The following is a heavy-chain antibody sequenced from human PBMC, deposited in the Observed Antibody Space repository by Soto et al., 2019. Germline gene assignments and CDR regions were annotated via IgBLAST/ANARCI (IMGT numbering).Heavy chain of an antibody. CDR2: NSRRANSI. CDR3: ARRAAAGRSFDY. Sequence: GWALRLPCGPSGFTCSDDYMTWIRQVPGTGLGASSYNSRRANSICYADSVRGRFTVSRDNAKNSLFLKMTSLKAEDTAVYYCARRAAAGRSFDYSGLVTLVTIAS. D-gene: IGHD6-13*01. V-gene: IGHV3-11*01. J-gene: IGHJ4*02. CDR1: GFTCSDDY.